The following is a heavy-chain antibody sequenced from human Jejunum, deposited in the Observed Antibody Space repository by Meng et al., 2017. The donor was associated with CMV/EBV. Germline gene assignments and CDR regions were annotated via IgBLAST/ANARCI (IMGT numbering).Heavy chain of an antibody. Sequence: TFTDNDLHWGRQAPGQGLELMGWINPNIGGANYLQKFQGRVTMTRDTSLSTAYMEMTSLTSDDTAVYYCAKVIATTRPGSPLDSWGQGTLVTVSS. CDR3: AKVIATTRPGSPLDS. D-gene: IGHD6-6*01. CDR2: INPNIGGA. CDR1: TFTDND. J-gene: IGHJ4*02. V-gene: IGHV1-2*02.